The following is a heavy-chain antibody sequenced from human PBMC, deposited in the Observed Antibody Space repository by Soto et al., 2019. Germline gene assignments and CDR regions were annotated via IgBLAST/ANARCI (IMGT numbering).Heavy chain of an antibody. D-gene: IGHD1-26*01. CDR2: IDNIGRTI. J-gene: IGHJ6*02. Sequence: EMQLVESGGGLIQPGGSLRLSCAASGFTFNNHAMDWVRQVPGKGLEWVSYIDNIGRTIYYADSVKGRFTIFRDNAKNSLYLQMNNLGAEDTAVYYCARDLVGYAMDVWGQGTTVTVSS. CDR3: ARDLVGYAMDV. V-gene: IGHV3-48*03. CDR1: GFTFNNHA.